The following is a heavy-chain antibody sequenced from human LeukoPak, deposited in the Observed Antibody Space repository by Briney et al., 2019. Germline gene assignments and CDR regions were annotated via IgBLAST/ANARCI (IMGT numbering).Heavy chain of an antibody. D-gene: IGHD2/OR15-2a*01. CDR2: ISNSGSTI. CDR1: GFTFSSYE. CDR3: ARGPVRYLSWHDY. Sequence: GGSLPLSCAASGFTFSSYELNWVRQPPGKGLEWVSYISNSGSTIYYSDSENGRFTISRDNAKSSQYLQMNSLRAEDRAGYYCARGPVRYLSWHDYWGQGTLVSVSS. J-gene: IGHJ4*02. V-gene: IGHV3-48*03.